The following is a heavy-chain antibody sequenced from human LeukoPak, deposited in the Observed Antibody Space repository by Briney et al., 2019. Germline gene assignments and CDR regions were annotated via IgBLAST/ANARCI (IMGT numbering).Heavy chain of an antibody. CDR2: IFGSGGSA. J-gene: IGHJ4*02. CDR1: GFTFGRYA. D-gene: IGHD2-15*01. Sequence: GGSLRLSCAASGFTFGRYAMYWVRQAPGKGLEWVSGIFGSGGSAHYADSGKGRFTISRDNSKNTVYLQMDSLRVEDTAIYYCAKTTTGYSSGRYPAWPIDYWGQGTLVTVSS. V-gene: IGHV3-23*01. CDR3: AKTTTGYSSGRYPAWPIDY.